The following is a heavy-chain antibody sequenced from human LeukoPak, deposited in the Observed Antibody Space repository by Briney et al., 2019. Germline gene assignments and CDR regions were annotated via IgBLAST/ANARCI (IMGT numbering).Heavy chain of an antibody. Sequence: GGSLRLSCAASGFTFSSYNMNWVRQAPGKGLEWVSFISSSSSYIYSADSVKGRFTISRDNAKNSLYLQMNSLRAEDTAVYYCAREKCIDYWGQGTLVTVSS. CDR3: AREKCIDY. CDR1: GFTFSSYN. V-gene: IGHV3-21*01. J-gene: IGHJ4*02. CDR2: ISSSSSYI.